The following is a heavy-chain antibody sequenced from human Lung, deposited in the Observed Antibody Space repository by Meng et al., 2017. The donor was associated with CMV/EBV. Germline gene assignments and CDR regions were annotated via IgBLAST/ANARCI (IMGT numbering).Heavy chain of an antibody. CDR2: VHPITGDT. CDR3: ARSSDCGWSS. V-gene: IGHV1-2*06. D-gene: IGHD6-19*01. Sequence: VSCQASRYTFSGIYMHWARQAPGHGLEWMRRVHPITGDTHYAQKFEGRITVTRGATISTAFIELTRLKSDDTAVYYCARSSDCGWSSWGPGTLVTVSS. CDR1: RYTFSGIY. J-gene: IGHJ4*01.